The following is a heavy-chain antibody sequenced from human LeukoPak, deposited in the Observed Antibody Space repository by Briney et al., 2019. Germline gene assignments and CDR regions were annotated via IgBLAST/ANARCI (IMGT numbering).Heavy chain of an antibody. D-gene: IGHD3-22*01. CDR1: GYTFTSYG. Sequence: ASVKVSCKASGYTFTSYGISWVRQAPGQGLEWMGWISAYNGNTNYAQKLQGRVTMTTDKSTSTAYMELSSLRSEDTAVYYCARSGSLLLRYFDYWGQGTLVTVSS. CDR2: ISAYNGNT. V-gene: IGHV1-18*01. CDR3: ARSGSLLLRYFDY. J-gene: IGHJ4*02.